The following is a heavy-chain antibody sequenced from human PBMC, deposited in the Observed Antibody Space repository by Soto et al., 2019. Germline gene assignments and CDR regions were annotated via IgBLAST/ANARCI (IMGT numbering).Heavy chain of an antibody. CDR3: ATYRSGLHYYFDY. CDR1: GFTFSSYA. CDR2: IWTDGVTT. V-gene: IGHV3-23*01. D-gene: IGHD6-25*01. J-gene: IGHJ4*02. Sequence: GGSLRLSCAASGFTFSSYAMSWARQAPGKGLEWVSTIWTDGVTTHYPDSARGRFTISRDNSRNTLYLQMHSLTAEDAAVYYGATYRSGLHYYFDYWGQGIQVTVSS.